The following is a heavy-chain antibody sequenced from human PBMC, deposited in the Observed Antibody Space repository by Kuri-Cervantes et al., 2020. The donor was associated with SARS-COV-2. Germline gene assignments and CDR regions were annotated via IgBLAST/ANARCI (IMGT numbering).Heavy chain of an antibody. V-gene: IGHV3-7*03. CDR3: AREGSGSGDAFDI. Sequence: GESLKISCAASGFIFSGYCMTWVRQAPGKGLEWVANIKQDGSEEYYVDSVKGRFTISRDNAKNSLYLQMNSLRAEDTAVYYCAREGSGSGDAFDIWGQGTMVTVSS. CDR1: GFIFSGYC. D-gene: IGHD3-10*01. J-gene: IGHJ3*02. CDR2: IKQDGSEE.